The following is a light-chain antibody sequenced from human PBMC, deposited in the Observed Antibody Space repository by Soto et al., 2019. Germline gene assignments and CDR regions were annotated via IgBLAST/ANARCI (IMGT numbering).Light chain of an antibody. V-gene: IGKV3-15*01. CDR1: QTIHTN. CDR2: GAS. Sequence: ETVMTQSPATLSVSPGDRVTLSCRASQTIHTNLAWFQQKPGQAPKLLIYGASTRDTGVPARFTGSGSGTEFTLTISSLQSEDFAVYSCQQYNNWPPWTFGQGTKVEI. CDR3: QQYNNWPPWT. J-gene: IGKJ1*01.